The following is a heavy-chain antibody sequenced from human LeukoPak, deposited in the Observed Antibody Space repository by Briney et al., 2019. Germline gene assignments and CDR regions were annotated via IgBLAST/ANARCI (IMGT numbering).Heavy chain of an antibody. D-gene: IGHD6-13*01. CDR2: IKQDGSEK. CDR1: GFTFSSYW. CDR3: ARDGSSWYRANWFDP. Sequence: PGGSLRLSCAAAGFTFSSYWMSWVRQAPGKGLEWVANIKQDGSEKYYVDSVKGRFTISRDNAKNSLYLQMNSLRAEDTAVYYCARDGSSWYRANWFDPWGQGTLVTVSS. V-gene: IGHV3-7*01. J-gene: IGHJ5*02.